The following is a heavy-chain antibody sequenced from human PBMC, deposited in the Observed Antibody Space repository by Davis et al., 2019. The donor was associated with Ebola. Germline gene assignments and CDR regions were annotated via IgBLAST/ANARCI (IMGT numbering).Heavy chain of an antibody. CDR3: TTGLRYFDWFALWFDP. Sequence: GGSLRLSCAASGFTFSSYGMHWVRQAPGKGLEWVAVISYDGSNKYYADSVKGRFTISRDNSKNTLYLQMNSLRAEDTAVYYCTTGLRYFDWFALWFDPWGQGTLVTVSS. D-gene: IGHD3-9*01. J-gene: IGHJ5*02. V-gene: IGHV3-30*03. CDR1: GFTFSSYG. CDR2: ISYDGSNK.